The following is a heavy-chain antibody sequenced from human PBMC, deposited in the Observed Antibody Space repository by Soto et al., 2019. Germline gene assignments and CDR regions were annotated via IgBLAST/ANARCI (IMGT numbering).Heavy chain of an antibody. D-gene: IGHD4-17*01. Sequence: QVQLVESGGGVVQPGRSLRLSCAASGFTFSSYGMHWVRQAPGKGLEWVAVISYDGSNKYYADSVKGRFTISRDNSKNTLYLQMNSLRAEDRAVYYCAKDLGDYGDYDYYYYGMDVWGQGTTVTVSS. V-gene: IGHV3-30*18. CDR2: ISYDGSNK. J-gene: IGHJ6*02. CDR3: AKDLGDYGDYDYYYYGMDV. CDR1: GFTFSSYG.